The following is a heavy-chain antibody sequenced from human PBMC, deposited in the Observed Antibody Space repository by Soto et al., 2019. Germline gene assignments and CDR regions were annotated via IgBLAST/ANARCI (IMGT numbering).Heavy chain of an antibody. CDR2: ISWNSGTI. CDR3: AKDMRGGSSSSRYYYGLDV. V-gene: IGHV3-9*01. CDR1: GFTFDDYA. Sequence: DVQLVESGGGLVQPGRSLRLSCAASGFTFDDYAMHWVQQAPGKGLEWVSGISWNSGTIVYADSVKGRFTISRDNAKNSLYLQMNSLRGEDTALYYCAKDMRGGSSSSRYYYGLDVWGQGTTVTVSS. J-gene: IGHJ6*02. D-gene: IGHD6-13*01.